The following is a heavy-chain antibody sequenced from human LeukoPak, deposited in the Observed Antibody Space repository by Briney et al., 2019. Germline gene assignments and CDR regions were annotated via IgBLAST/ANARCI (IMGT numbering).Heavy chain of an antibody. V-gene: IGHV4-61*02. CDR3: ARGLAAAGTEGT. J-gene: IGHJ5*02. D-gene: IGHD6-13*01. CDR2: IYTSGST. Sequence: SETLSLTCTVSGGSISSGSYYWSWIRQPAGKGLEWIGRIYTSGSTNYNPSLKSRVTISVDTSKNQFSLKLSSVTAADTAVYYCARGLAAAGTEGTWGQGTLVTVSS. CDR1: GGSISSGSYY.